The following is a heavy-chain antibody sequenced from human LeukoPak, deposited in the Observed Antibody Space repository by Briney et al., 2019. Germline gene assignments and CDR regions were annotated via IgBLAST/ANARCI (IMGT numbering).Heavy chain of an antibody. CDR2: INWNGGST. CDR1: GFTFDDYG. CDR3: ARRSAYYYDSSGEGPFDY. Sequence: GGSLGLSCAASGFTFDDYGMSWVRQAPGKGLEWVSGINWNGGSTGYADSVKGRFTISRDNAKNSLYLQMNSLRAEDTALYYCARRSAYYYDSSGEGPFDYWGQGTLVTVSS. J-gene: IGHJ4*02. V-gene: IGHV3-20*04. D-gene: IGHD3-22*01.